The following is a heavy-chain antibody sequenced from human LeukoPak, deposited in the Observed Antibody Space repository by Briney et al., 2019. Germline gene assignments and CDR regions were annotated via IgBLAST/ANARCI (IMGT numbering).Heavy chain of an antibody. CDR1: GYGFTSYW. V-gene: IGHV5-51*01. CDR2: IYPGDSDT. Sequence: GESLKISCKGSGYGFTSYWIGWVRQMPGKGLEWMGIIYPGDSDTTYSPSFQGQVTISADKSISTAYLQWSSLKASDTAIYYCAKWAAAAGLYYFDYWGQGTLVTVSS. J-gene: IGHJ4*02. D-gene: IGHD6-13*01. CDR3: AKWAAAAGLYYFDY.